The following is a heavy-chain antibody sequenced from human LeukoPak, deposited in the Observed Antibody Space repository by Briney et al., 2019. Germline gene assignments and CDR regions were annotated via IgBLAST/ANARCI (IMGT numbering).Heavy chain of an antibody. Sequence: SETLSLTCTVSGGSISSYYWSWIRQPPGKGLEWIGYISYSGSTYYNPSLKSRVTISVDTSKSQFSLKLSSVTAADTAVYYCARLGDSTSRLYYFDYWGQGALVSVSS. V-gene: IGHV4-59*08. D-gene: IGHD6-6*01. CDR2: ISYSGST. J-gene: IGHJ4*02. CDR1: GGSISSYY. CDR3: ARLGDSTSRLYYFDY.